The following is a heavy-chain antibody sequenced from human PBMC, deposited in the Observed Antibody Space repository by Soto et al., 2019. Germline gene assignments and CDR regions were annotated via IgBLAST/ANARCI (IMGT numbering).Heavy chain of an antibody. CDR3: ARTTVTTSLYYYYGMDV. D-gene: IGHD4-17*01. J-gene: IGHJ6*02. CDR1: GGSISSGGYY. CDR2: IYYSGST. Sequence: LSPTCPVSGGSISSGGYYWSWIRQHPGKGLEWIGYIYYSGSTYYNPSLKSRVTISVDTSKNQFSLKLSSVTAADTAVYYCARTTVTTSLYYYYGMDVWGQGTTVTVSS. V-gene: IGHV4-31*03.